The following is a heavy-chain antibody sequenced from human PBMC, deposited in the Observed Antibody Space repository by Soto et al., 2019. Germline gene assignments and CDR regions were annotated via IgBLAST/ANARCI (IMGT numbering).Heavy chain of an antibody. CDR2: ISYDGGEK. V-gene: IGHV3-30*18. J-gene: IGHJ4*02. Sequence: QVQLVESGGGVVQPGRSLRLSCAASGFTFSYYNMHWVRQAPGKGLEWVAVISYDGGEKYYADSVKGRFTISRDNSKNTLTLQMNSLRVGDTAVYYCAKALGELSPESYDSWGQGTLITVSS. CDR3: AKALGELSPESYDS. CDR1: GFTFSYYN. D-gene: IGHD3-16*02.